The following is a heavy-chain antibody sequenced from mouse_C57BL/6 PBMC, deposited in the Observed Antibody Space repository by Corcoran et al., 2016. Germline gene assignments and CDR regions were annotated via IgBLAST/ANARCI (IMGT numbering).Heavy chain of an antibody. CDR2: IYPGGGYT. V-gene: IGHV1-63*01. D-gene: IGHD4-1*01. CDR3: ARRWDYVDY. Sequence: QVQLQQSGAELVRPGTSVKMSCKASGYTFTNYWIGWAKQRPGHGLEWIGAIYPGGGYTNYNEKFKGKATLTADTSSSTAYMQFSSLTSEDSAIYYCARRWDYVDYGGQGTTLTVSS. J-gene: IGHJ2*01. CDR1: GYTFTNYW.